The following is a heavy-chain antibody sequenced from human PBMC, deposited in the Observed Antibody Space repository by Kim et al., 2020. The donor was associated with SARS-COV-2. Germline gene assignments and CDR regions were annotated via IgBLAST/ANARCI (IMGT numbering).Heavy chain of an antibody. V-gene: IGHV3-23*01. Sequence: SVKGRFTISQDNSKNPLYLKMHSLRAEATAVYYCAKDRGNYYDSSGGLDYWGQGTLVTVSS. CDR3: AKDRGNYYDSSGGLDY. J-gene: IGHJ4*02. D-gene: IGHD3-22*01.